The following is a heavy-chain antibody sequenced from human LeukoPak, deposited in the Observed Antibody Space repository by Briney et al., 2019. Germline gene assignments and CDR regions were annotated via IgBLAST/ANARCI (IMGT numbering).Heavy chain of an antibody. CDR3: ARANENYDILTGYYLWFDP. CDR2: IYYSGST. CDR1: GGSISSSSYY. Sequence: SETLSLTCTVSGGSISSSSYYWGWIRQPPGKGLEWIGSIYYSGSTYYNPSLKSRVTISVDTSKNQFSLKLSSVTAADTAVYYCARANENYDILTGYYLWFDPWGQGTLVTVSS. J-gene: IGHJ5*02. V-gene: IGHV4-39*07. D-gene: IGHD3-9*01.